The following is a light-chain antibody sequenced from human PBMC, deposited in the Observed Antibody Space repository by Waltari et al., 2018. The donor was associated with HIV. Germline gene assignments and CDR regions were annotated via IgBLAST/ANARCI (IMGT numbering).Light chain of an antibody. J-gene: IGKJ2*01. CDR1: QSIGSS. Sequence: EIVLIQSPDFQSVSPKDKVTITCRASQSIGSSLHLYQQKPDQSPKLLIKYASRPFSGVPSRFSGSGSGTDFNLTINRLEGEDAATYYCHQSSSLPHTFGQGTKLEIK. CDR2: YAS. V-gene: IGKV6-21*01. CDR3: HQSSSLPHT.